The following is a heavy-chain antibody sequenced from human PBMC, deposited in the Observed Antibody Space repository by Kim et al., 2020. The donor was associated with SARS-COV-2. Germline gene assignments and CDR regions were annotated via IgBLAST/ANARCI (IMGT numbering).Heavy chain of an antibody. J-gene: IGHJ4*02. Sequence: DAGTFYTDSVRGRFTISRDNSKNTVYLQMNSLRVEETAVYYCARDFVPFYWGQGTLVTVSS. D-gene: IGHD6-6*01. CDR2: DAGT. CDR3: ARDFVPFY. V-gene: IGHV3-66*01.